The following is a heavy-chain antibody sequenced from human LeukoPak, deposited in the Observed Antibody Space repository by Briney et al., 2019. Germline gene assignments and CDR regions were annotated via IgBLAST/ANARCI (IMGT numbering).Heavy chain of an antibody. CDR2: MNPKSGGT. CDR1: GYTFTNSY. Sequence: ASVKVSCKASGYTFTNSYIHWVRQAPGQGLEWMGSMNPKSGGTKYAQKFQGRVSMTRDTFISTAYMELASLTSDDTAVYYCARAGGRSWFDPWGQGTLVTVSS. D-gene: IGHD1-26*01. V-gene: IGHV1-2*02. CDR3: ARAGGRSWFDP. J-gene: IGHJ5*02.